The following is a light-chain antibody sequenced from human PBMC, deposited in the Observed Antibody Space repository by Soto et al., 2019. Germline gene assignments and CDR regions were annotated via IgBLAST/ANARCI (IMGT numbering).Light chain of an antibody. Sequence: QSVLPQPASVSGSPGQSITISCTGTSSDVGSYPLVSWYQQHPGEAPKLLIFEVFRRPSGVSNRFSGSKSGNTASLTISGLQAEDEAEYYCCSYAGSSSPYVFGTGTKVPS. CDR2: EVF. J-gene: IGLJ1*01. CDR3: CSYAGSSSPYV. V-gene: IGLV2-23*02. CDR1: SSDVGSYPL.